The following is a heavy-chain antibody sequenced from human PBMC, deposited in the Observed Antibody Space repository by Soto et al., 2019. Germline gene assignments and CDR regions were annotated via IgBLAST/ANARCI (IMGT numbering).Heavy chain of an antibody. Sequence: PSETLSLTCTVSGGSISSGGYYWSWIRQHPGKGLEWIGYIYYSGSTYYNPSLKSRVTISVDTSKNQFSLKLSSATAADTAVYYCARASRVFECAHWFDPWGQGTLVTVSS. D-gene: IGHD3-3*01. J-gene: IGHJ5*02. CDR2: IYYSGST. CDR1: GGSISSGGYY. V-gene: IGHV4-31*03. CDR3: ARASRVFECAHWFDP.